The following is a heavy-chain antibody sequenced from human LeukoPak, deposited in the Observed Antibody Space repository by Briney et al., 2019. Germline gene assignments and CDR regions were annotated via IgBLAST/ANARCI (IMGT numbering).Heavy chain of an antibody. D-gene: IGHD2-15*01. Sequence: GGSLRLSCAASGFTFSSYWMSWVRQAPGKGLEWVANIKQDGSEKYYVDSVKGRFTISRDNAKNSLYLQMNSLRAEDTAVYYCARDNLGYCSGGSCYSQRYYYMDVWGKGTTVTVSS. CDR2: IKQDGSEK. V-gene: IGHV3-7*01. J-gene: IGHJ6*03. CDR3: ARDNLGYCSGGSCYSQRYYYMDV. CDR1: GFTFSSYW.